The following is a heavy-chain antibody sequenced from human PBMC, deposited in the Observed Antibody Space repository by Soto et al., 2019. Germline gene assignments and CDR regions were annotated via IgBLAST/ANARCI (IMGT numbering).Heavy chain of an antibody. D-gene: IGHD3-3*01. Sequence: SETLSLTCAVYGGSFSGYYWSWIRQPPGKGLEWIGEINHSGSTNYNPSLKSRVTISVDTSKNQFSLKLSSVTAADTAVYYCARGQQTNYDPRVRFDPWGQGTLVTVSS. CDR3: ARGQQTNYDPRVRFDP. CDR2: INHSGST. J-gene: IGHJ5*02. CDR1: GGSFSGYY. V-gene: IGHV4-34*01.